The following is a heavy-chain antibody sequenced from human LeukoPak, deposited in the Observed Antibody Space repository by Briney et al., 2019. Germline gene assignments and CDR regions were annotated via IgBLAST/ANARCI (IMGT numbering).Heavy chain of an antibody. CDR3: ARLHYYDRSGWYFDL. CDR2: IIPIFGTA. J-gene: IGHJ2*01. Sequence: SVKLSCKASGGTFSSYAISWVRQAPGQGLEWMGGIIPIFGTANYAQKFQGRVTITTDESTSTAYMELSSLRSEDTAVYYCARLHYYDRSGWYFDLWGRGTLVTVSS. V-gene: IGHV1-69*05. CDR1: GGTFSSYA. D-gene: IGHD3-22*01.